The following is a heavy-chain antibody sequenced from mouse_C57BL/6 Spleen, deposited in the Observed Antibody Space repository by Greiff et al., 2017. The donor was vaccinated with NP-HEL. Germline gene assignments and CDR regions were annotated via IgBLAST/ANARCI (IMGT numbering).Heavy chain of an antibody. CDR3: ASLLLYYDAMDY. V-gene: IGHV2-2*01. J-gene: IGHJ4*01. D-gene: IGHD1-1*01. CDR1: GFSLTSYG. Sequence: VQLQQSGPGLVQPSQSLSITCTVSGFSLTSYGVHWVRQSPGKGLEWLGVIWSGGSTDYNAAFISRLSISKDNSKSQVFFKMNSLQADDTAIYYCASLLLYYDAMDYWGQGTSVTVSS. CDR2: IWSGGST.